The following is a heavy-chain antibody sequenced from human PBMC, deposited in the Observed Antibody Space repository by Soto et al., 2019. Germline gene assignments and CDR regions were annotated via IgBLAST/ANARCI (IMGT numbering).Heavy chain of an antibody. Sequence: QVQLVQSGAEVKKPGASVKVSCTSSGYTFTSYYMHWVRQSPGQGLEWLGIINPSGGSTSYAQKFQDRVTMTRDTSTSTVYMELSSLKSEDTAVYYCARYTADQGYYPPEYGMDVWGQGTTVTVSS. CDR2: INPSGGST. CDR3: ARYTADQGYYPPEYGMDV. D-gene: IGHD3-22*01. V-gene: IGHV1-46*03. J-gene: IGHJ6*02. CDR1: GYTFTSYY.